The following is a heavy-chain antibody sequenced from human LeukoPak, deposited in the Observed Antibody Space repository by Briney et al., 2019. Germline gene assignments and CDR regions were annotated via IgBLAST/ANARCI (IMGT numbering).Heavy chain of an antibody. Sequence: ASVKVSCKASGYTFTSYDINWVRQATGQGLEWMGWMNPNSGNTGYAQKFQGRVTITTDESTSTAYMELSSLRSEDTAVYYCARDRMGFNYYDSSGYQDYWGQGTLVTVSS. J-gene: IGHJ4*02. CDR2: MNPNSGNT. V-gene: IGHV1-8*03. CDR1: GYTFTSYD. CDR3: ARDRMGFNYYDSSGYQDY. D-gene: IGHD3-22*01.